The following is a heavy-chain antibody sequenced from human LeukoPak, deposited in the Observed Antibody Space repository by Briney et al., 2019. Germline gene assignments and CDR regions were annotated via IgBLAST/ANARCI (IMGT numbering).Heavy chain of an antibody. CDR1: GGSFSGYY. CDR2: INHSGST. V-gene: IGHV4-34*01. J-gene: IGHJ6*03. Sequence: NPSETLSLTCAVYGGSFSGYYWSWIRQPPGKGLEWIGEINHSGSTNYNPSLKSRVTISVDTSKNQFSLKLSSVTAADTAVYYCASAPPSYSYGHWYYYMDVWGKGTTVTVSS. D-gene: IGHD5-18*01. CDR3: ASAPPSYSYGHWYYYMDV.